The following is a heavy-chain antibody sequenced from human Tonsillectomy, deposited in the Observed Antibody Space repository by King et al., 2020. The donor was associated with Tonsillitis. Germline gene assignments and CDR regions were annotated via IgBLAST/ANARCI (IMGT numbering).Heavy chain of an antibody. J-gene: IGHJ6*02. D-gene: IGHD3-22*01. Sequence: VQLVESGGGLVQPGGSLRLSCAASGFTFSSYAMSWVRQAPGKGLECVSAISGSGGSTYYADPVKGRFTISRDNSKNTLYLQMNSLRAEDTAVYYCAKDLSSGSVYYYYGMDVWGQGTTVTVSS. CDR3: AKDLSSGSVYYYYGMDV. CDR1: GFTFSSYA. V-gene: IGHV3-23*04. CDR2: ISGSGGST.